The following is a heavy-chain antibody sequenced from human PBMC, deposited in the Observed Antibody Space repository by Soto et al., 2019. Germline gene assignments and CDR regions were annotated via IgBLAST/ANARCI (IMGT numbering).Heavy chain of an antibody. V-gene: IGHV1-8*01. CDR2: MNPNSGNT. CDR3: ARVKDWNDVGYYYYMDV. CDR1: GYTFTSYD. J-gene: IGHJ6*03. D-gene: IGHD1-1*01. Sequence: VASVKVSCKSSGYTFTSYDINWVRQATGQGLEWMGWMNPNSGNTGYAQKFQGRVTMTRNTSISTAYMELSSLRSEDTAVYYCARVKDWNDVGYYYYMDVWGKGTTVTVSS.